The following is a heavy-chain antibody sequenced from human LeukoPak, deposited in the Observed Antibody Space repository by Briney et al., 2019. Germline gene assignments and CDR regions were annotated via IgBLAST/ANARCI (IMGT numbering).Heavy chain of an antibody. V-gene: IGHV3-7*01. Sequence: PGRSLRLSCAASGFTFRRNAMHWVRQAPGKGLEWVANIKQDGSEKYYVDSVKGRFTISRDNAKNSLYLQMNSLRAEDTAVYYCARAREAAGIGGYYFDYWGQGTLVTVSS. CDR2: IKQDGSEK. CDR3: ARAREAAGIGGYYFDY. CDR1: GFTFRRNA. J-gene: IGHJ4*02. D-gene: IGHD6-13*01.